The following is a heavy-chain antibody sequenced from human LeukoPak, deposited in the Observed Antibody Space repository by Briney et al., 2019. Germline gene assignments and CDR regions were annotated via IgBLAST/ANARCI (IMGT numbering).Heavy chain of an antibody. CDR3: ARALRYFDWYSYYFDY. Sequence: EASVKVSCKASGYTFTGYYMHWLRQAPGQGLEWMGWINPNSGGTNYAQKFQGRVTMTRDTSISTAYMELSRLRSDDTAVYYCARALRYFDWYSYYFDYWGQGTLVTVSS. V-gene: IGHV1-2*02. J-gene: IGHJ4*02. CDR2: INPNSGGT. D-gene: IGHD3-9*01. CDR1: GYTFTGYY.